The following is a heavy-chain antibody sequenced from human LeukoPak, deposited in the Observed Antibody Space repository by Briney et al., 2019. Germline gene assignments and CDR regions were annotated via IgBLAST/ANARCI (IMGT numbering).Heavy chain of an antibody. D-gene: IGHD5-12*01. J-gene: IGHJ4*02. Sequence: GXGLELIWYIYYSGSTNYNPSLKSRVTISVDTSKNQFSLKLSSVTAADTAVYYCARGCSGYDYCDYWGQGTLVTVSS. CDR2: IYYSGST. CDR3: ARGCSGYDYCDY. V-gene: IGHV4-59*01.